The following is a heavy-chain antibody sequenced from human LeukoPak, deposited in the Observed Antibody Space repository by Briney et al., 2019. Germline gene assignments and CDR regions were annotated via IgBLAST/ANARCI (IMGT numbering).Heavy chain of an antibody. J-gene: IGHJ4*02. V-gene: IGHV1-69*04. CDR2: IIPILGIA. CDR1: GYTFTSYG. D-gene: IGHD3-9*01. Sequence: EASVKVSCKASGYTFTSYGISWVRQAPGQGLEWMGRIIPILGIANYAQKFQGRVTITADKSTSTAYMELSSLRSEDTAVYYCARAPNPYDILTGYRPPYWGQGTLVTVSS. CDR3: ARAPNPYDILTGYRPPY.